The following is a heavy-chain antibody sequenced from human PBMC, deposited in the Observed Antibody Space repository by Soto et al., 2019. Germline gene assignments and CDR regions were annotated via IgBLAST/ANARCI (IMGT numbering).Heavy chain of an antibody. J-gene: IGHJ2*01. V-gene: IGHV3-33*01. CDR1: GFTFSSYG. CDR3: ARQPIQGYFDL. CDR2: IWYDGSNK. Sequence: QVQLVESGGGVVQPGRSLRLSCAASGFTFSSYGMHWVRQAPGKGLEWVAVIWYDGSNKYYADSVKGRFTISRDNSKNTLYLQMNSLRAEDTAVYYCARQPIQGYFDLWGRGTLVTVSS. D-gene: IGHD5-18*01.